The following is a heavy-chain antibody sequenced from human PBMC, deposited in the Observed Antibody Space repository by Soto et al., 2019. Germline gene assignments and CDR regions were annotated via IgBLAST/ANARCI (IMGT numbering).Heavy chain of an antibody. CDR3: ARSQGSSTSLEIYYYYYYGMDV. J-gene: IGHJ6*02. Sequence: QVQLVQSGAEVKKPGSSVKVSCKASGGTFSSYAISWVRQAPGQGLEWMGGIIPISGTANYARKFQGRVTITAVESTSTAYMELSSLISEDTAVYYCARSQGSSTSLEIYYYYYYGMDVWGQGTTVTVSS. CDR2: IIPISGTA. CDR1: GGTFSSYA. D-gene: IGHD2-2*01. V-gene: IGHV1-69*01.